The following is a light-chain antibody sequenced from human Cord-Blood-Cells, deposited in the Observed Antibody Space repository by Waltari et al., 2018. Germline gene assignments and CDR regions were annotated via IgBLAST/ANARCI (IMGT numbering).Light chain of an antibody. CDR3: CSYAGSYTLV. V-gene: IGLV2-11*01. Sequence: QSALTQPRSVSGSPGQSVTISCTGTSSHVGGYNYVSWYQQHPGKAPKLMIYDVSKRPSGVPDRFSGSKSGNTASLTISGLQAEDEADYYCCSYAGSYTLVFGTGTKVTVL. CDR1: SSHVGGYNY. J-gene: IGLJ1*01. CDR2: DVS.